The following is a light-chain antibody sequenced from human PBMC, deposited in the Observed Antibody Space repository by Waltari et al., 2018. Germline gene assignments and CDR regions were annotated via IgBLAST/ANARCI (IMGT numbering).Light chain of an antibody. J-gene: IGKJ1*01. CDR1: QNIGTK. V-gene: IGKV3-15*01. CDR3: QQYNNWPRT. Sequence: LLTQPPATLPVSPGESATLSCRASQNIGTKLAWYQQKPGQAPRALIYGASTRATGIPARFSGSGSGTEFTLTFSSVESEDFAVYYCQQYNNWPRTFGHGTKVEIK. CDR2: GAS.